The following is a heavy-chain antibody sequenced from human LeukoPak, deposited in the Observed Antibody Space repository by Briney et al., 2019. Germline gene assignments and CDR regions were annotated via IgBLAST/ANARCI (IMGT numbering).Heavy chain of an antibody. CDR2: INGDGTTT. J-gene: IGHJ3*02. D-gene: IGHD3-22*01. Sequence: PGGSLRLSCAASGFSFGSYWMHWVRQSPGKGLVGVSRINGDGTTTNYADSVKGRFTIFRDNAKNTLYLQMNSLGVEDTAVYYCARDFSYYYDSSGYPSAFDIWGQGTMVTVSS. CDR3: ARDFSYYYDSSGYPSAFDI. V-gene: IGHV3-74*01. CDR1: GFSFGSYW.